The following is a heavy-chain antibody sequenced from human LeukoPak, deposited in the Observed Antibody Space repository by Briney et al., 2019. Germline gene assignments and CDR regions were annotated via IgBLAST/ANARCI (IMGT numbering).Heavy chain of an antibody. CDR1: GYTFTSYA. CDR3: ARKDILTGTFDY. CDR2: IIPIFGTA. D-gene: IGHD3-9*01. J-gene: IGHJ4*02. V-gene: IGHV1-69*06. Sequence: ASVKVSCKASGYTFTSYAMNWVRQAPGQGLEWMGGIIPIFGTANYAQKFQGRVTITADKSTSTAYMELSSLRSEDTAVYYCARKDILTGTFDYWGQGTLVTVSS.